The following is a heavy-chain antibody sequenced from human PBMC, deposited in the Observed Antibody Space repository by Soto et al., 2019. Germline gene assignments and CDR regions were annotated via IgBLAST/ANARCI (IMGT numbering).Heavy chain of an antibody. Sequence: QVQLVESGGGVAQPGRSLRLSCAASGFTFSSHSMHWVRQAPGKGLEWVAVIAFDGSYKYYADSVKGQFTISRDNSKNTLYLQMNSLRAEDTAVYYCARGAGIIVAGTSFEYWGQGTLVTVSS. D-gene: IGHD6-19*01. CDR1: GFTFSSHS. J-gene: IGHJ4*02. V-gene: IGHV3-30*04. CDR3: ARGAGIIVAGTSFEY. CDR2: IAFDGSYK.